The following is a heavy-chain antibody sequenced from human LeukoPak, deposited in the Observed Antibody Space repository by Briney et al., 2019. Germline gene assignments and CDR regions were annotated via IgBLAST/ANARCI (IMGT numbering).Heavy chain of an antibody. V-gene: IGHV1-69*05. CDR3: AMSHSHVYYYYYMDV. D-gene: IGHD2-15*01. Sequence: GASVKVSCKASGGTFSSYAISWVRQAPGQGLEWMGGIIPIFGTANYAQKFQGRVTITTDESTSTAYMELSSLRSEDTAVYYCAMSHSHVYYYYYMDVWGKGTTVTVSS. CDR2: IIPIFGTA. J-gene: IGHJ6*03. CDR1: GGTFSSYA.